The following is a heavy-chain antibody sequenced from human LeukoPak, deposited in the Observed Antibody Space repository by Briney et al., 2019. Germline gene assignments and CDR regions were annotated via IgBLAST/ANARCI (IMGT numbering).Heavy chain of an antibody. CDR1: GYTFTSYD. CDR3: ARNSIVGAALDY. Sequence: ASVKVSCKASGYTFTSYDINWVRQATGQGLEWMGWMNPNSGNTGYAQKFQGRVTMTRNTSISTAYMELSSLRSEDTAVYYCARNSIVGAALDYWGQGTLVTVSS. V-gene: IGHV1-8*01. CDR2: MNPNSGNT. J-gene: IGHJ4*02. D-gene: IGHD1-26*01.